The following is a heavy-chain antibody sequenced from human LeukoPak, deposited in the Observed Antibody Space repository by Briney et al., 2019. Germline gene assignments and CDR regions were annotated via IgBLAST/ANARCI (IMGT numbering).Heavy chain of an antibody. CDR3: ARTYYDFWSPNYYYYMDV. D-gene: IGHD3-3*01. V-gene: IGHV3-23*01. CDR1: GFTFSSYA. CDR2: ISGSGGST. Sequence: GGSLRLSCAASGFTFSSYAMSWVRQAPGKGLEWVSAISGSGGSTYYADSVKGRFTISRDNSKNTLYLQMNSLRAEDTAVYYCARTYYDFWSPNYYYYMDVWGKGTTVTVSS. J-gene: IGHJ6*03.